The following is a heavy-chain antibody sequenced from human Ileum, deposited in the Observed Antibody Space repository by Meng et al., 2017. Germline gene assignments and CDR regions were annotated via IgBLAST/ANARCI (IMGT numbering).Heavy chain of an antibody. CDR1: CGSFCGYY. CDR3: ARGRGLIWFGEWFDP. CDR2: INHSGST. J-gene: IGHJ5*02. D-gene: IGHD3-10*01. Sequence: HVQQTQWRDGRLEPAETNPLTRASYCGSFCGYYLSWIRQPPGKGLEWIGEINHSGSTNYNPSLKSRVTISVETSKNQFSLKLSSVTAADTAVYYCARGRGLIWFGEWFDPWGQGTLVTVSS. V-gene: IGHV4-34*02.